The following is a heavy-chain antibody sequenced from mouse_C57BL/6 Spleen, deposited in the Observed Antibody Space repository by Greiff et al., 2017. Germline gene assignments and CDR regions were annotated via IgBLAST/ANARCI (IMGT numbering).Heavy chain of an antibody. CDR3: ARFDGYYVIMDY. D-gene: IGHD2-3*01. CDR1: GYTFTDYN. Sequence: EVQLVESGPELVKPGASVKMSCKASGYTFTDYNMHWVKQSHGKSLEWIGYINPNNGGTSYNQKFKGKATLTVNKSSSTAYMELRSLTSEDSAVYYCARFDGYYVIMDYWGQGTSVTVSS. J-gene: IGHJ4*01. CDR2: INPNNGGT. V-gene: IGHV1-22*01.